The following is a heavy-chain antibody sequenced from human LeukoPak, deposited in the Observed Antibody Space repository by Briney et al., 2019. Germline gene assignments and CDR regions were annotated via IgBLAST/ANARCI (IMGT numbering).Heavy chain of an antibody. D-gene: IGHD4-11*01. CDR1: GFTFSSYA. CDR3: ARDAYRDRYFDY. V-gene: IGHV3-7*01. Sequence: GGSLRLSCAASGFTFSSYAMSWVRQAPGKGLEWVANIKHDGSEKYYVDSVKGRFTISRDNAKTSLCLQMNSLRAEDTAVYYCARDAYRDRYFDYWGQGTLVTVSS. J-gene: IGHJ4*02. CDR2: IKHDGSEK.